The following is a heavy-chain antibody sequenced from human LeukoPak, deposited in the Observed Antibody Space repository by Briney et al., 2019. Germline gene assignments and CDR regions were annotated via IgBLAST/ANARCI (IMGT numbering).Heavy chain of an antibody. D-gene: IGHD3-22*01. Sequence: GGSLRLSCAASGFTFSSYWMSWVRQAPGKGLEWVSYISSSGSTIYYADSVKGRFTISRDNAKNSLYLQMNSLRAGDTAVYYCARGLSYYDSRGVDYWGQGTLVTVSS. J-gene: IGHJ4*02. CDR1: GFTFSSYW. V-gene: IGHV3-48*04. CDR3: ARGLSYYDSRGVDY. CDR2: ISSSGSTI.